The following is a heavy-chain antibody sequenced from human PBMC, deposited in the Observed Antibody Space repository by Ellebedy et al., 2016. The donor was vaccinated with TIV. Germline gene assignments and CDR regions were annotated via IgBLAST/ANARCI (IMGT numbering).Heavy chain of an antibody. J-gene: IGHJ4*02. Sequence: GESLKISCAATGFTFDDYGMSWARQAPGKGLEWVSDINWNGGSTGYADSVKGRFTISRDNAKNSLYLQMSSLRAEDTALYYCARVHCNDATCYYFDYWGQGALVTVSS. CDR1: GFTFDDYG. V-gene: IGHV3-20*04. D-gene: IGHD2/OR15-2a*01. CDR3: ARVHCNDATCYYFDY. CDR2: INWNGGST.